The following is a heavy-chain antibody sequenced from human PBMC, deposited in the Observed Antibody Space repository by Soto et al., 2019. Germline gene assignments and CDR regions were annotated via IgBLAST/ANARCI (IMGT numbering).Heavy chain of an antibody. CDR1: GFTFSSYW. CDR2: IKQDGSEK. D-gene: IGHD6-25*01. CDR3: ARGEGQPIAAMPPAPPRTYYFDY. V-gene: IGHV3-7*01. J-gene: IGHJ4*02. Sequence: GGSLRLSCAASGFTFSSYWMSWVRQAPGKGLEWVANIKQDGSEKYYVDSVKGRFTISRDNAKNSLYLQMNSLRAEDTAVYYCARGEGQPIAAMPPAPPRTYYFDYWGQGTLVTVSS.